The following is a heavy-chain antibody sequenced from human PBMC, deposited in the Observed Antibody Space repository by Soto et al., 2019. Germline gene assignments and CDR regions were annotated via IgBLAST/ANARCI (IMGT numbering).Heavy chain of an antibody. Sequence: PSETLSLTCAVYGGSFSCYYWSWIRQPPGKGLEWIGEINHSGSTNYNPSLKSRVTISVDTSKNQFSLKLSSVTAADTAVYYCARGHTRFLEWLTTGNWFDPWGQGTLVTVPQ. J-gene: IGHJ5*02. CDR2: INHSGST. D-gene: IGHD3-3*01. CDR3: ARGHTRFLEWLTTGNWFDP. V-gene: IGHV4-34*01. CDR1: GGSFSCYY.